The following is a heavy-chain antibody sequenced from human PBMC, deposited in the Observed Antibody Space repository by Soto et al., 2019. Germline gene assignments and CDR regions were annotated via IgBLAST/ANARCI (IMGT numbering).Heavy chain of an antibody. CDR3: ARDRSSDWSFDH. V-gene: IGHV1-3*01. J-gene: IGHJ4*02. CDR1: GYTFTTYA. Sequence: ASVKVSCKASGYTFTTYAMHWVRQAPGQRLEWMGWINAGNGNTKYSQKFQDRDTITRDTSANTAYMELSSLRFEDTAVYYCARDRSSDWSFDHWGQGTLVTVSS. CDR2: INAGNGNT. D-gene: IGHD3-9*01.